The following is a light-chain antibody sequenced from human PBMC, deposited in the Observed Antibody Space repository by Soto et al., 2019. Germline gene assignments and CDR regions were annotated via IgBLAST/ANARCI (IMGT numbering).Light chain of an antibody. CDR3: SSYTSSSTVV. V-gene: IGLV2-14*01. Sequence: QSALTQPASVSGSPGQSITISCTGISSDVGGYNYVSWCQQHPGKAPKLMIYDVSNRPSGVSNRFSGSKSGNTASLTISGLQAEDEADYYCSSYTSSSTVVFGGRTKLTVL. J-gene: IGLJ2*01. CDR1: SSDVGGYNY. CDR2: DVS.